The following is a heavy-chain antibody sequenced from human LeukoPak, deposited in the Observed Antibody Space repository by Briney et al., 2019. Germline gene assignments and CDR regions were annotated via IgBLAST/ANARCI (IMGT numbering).Heavy chain of an antibody. CDR3: ASGLRYFGLIDY. D-gene: IGHD3-9*01. CDR2: FHYSSGNT. J-gene: IGHJ4*02. CDR1: GGSLSSSSYY. Sequence: PSETLSLTCTVSGGSLSSSSYYWGWIRQPPGKGLEWMGSFHYSSGNTYYNPSLESRLTISVDTSQNQFSLKLSSVTAADTAVYYCASGLRYFGLIDYWGQGTLVTVSS. V-gene: IGHV4-39*01.